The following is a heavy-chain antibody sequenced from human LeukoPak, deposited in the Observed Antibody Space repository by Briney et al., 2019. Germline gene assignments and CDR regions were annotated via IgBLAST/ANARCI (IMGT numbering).Heavy chain of an antibody. CDR2: IDHSGST. Sequence: PSETLSLTCTVSGYSISSGYYWGWIRPPPGKGLEWTGSIDHSGSTYYNPSLKSRVTISVDTSKNQFSLKLSSVTAADTAVYYCARANSGYDYFGYWGQGTLVTVSS. CDR3: ARANSGYDYFGY. V-gene: IGHV4-38-2*02. D-gene: IGHD5-12*01. CDR1: GYSISSGYY. J-gene: IGHJ4*02.